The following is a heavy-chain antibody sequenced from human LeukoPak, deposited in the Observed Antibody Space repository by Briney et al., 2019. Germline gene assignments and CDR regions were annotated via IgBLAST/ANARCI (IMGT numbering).Heavy chain of an antibody. CDR1: GYSFTSYW. CDR3: ARRVCGGDCLRENWFDP. D-gene: IGHD2-21*02. V-gene: IGHV5-51*01. J-gene: IGHJ5*02. Sequence: GESLKVSCKGSGYSFTSYWIGWVRQMPGKGLEWMGIIYPGDSDTRYSPPFQGQVTISADKSISTAYLQWSSLKASDTAMYYCARRVCGGDCLRENWFDPWGQGTLVTVSS. CDR2: IYPGDSDT.